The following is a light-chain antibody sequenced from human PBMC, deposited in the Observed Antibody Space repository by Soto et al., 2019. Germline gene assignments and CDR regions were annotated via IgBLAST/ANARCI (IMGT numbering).Light chain of an antibody. CDR2: GAS. J-gene: IGKJ1*01. Sequence: GDRVTITCLASESISTWLAWYQQKPGKAPKLLIYGASSLESGVPPRFSGDGSETEFTLTISSLQRDDFGTYYCQQYSRLWSFGQGTKVEIE. CDR3: QQYSRLWS. CDR1: ESISTW. V-gene: IGKV1-5*03.